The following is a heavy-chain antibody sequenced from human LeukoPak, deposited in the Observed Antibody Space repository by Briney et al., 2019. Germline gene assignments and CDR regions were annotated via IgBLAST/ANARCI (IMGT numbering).Heavy chain of an antibody. CDR1: GGSISSSSYY. CDR3: ARRSPDDYGEYPATNWFDP. Sequence: PSETLSLTCTVSGGSISSSSYYWGWIRQTPGKGLEWIGSIYYSGSTYYNPSLKSRVTISVDTSKNQFSLKLSSVTAAYTAVYYCARRSPDDYGEYPATNWFDPWGQGTLVTVSS. CDR2: IYYSGST. V-gene: IGHV4-39*01. D-gene: IGHD4-17*01. J-gene: IGHJ5*02.